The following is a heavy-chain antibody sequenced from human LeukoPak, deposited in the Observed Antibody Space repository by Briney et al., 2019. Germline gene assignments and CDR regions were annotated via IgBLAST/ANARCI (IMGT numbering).Heavy chain of an antibody. J-gene: IGHJ4*02. CDR1: GFTFSSYA. CDR2: ISYDGSNK. V-gene: IGHV3-30-3*01. CDR3: ARGVDSSGYYMDY. D-gene: IGHD3-22*01. Sequence: PGGSLRLSCAASGFTFSSYAMHWVRQAPGKGLEWVAVISYDGSNKYYADSVKGRFTISRDNSKNTLYLQMNGLRAEDTAVYYCARGVDSSGYYMDYWGQGTLVTVSS.